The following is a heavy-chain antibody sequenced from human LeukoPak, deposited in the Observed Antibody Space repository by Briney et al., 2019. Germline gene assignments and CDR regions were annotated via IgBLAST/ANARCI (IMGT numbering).Heavy chain of an antibody. CDR1: GIVFSNTA. J-gene: IGHJ5*02. D-gene: IGHD6-19*01. V-gene: IGHV3-23*01. Sequence: GGSLRLSCAASGIVFSNTAMNWARQSPGGGLEWVSAISGGGERTFYADSVKCRFSISRDNSKNMLYLQMNSLRADDTAIYYCGKDGGQYSSGPEFDPRGQGALVTVSS. CDR2: ISGGGERT. CDR3: GKDGGQYSSGPEFDP.